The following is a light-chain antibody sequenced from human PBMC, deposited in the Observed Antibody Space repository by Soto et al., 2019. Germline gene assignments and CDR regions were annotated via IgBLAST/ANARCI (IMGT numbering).Light chain of an antibody. V-gene: IGKV3-20*01. CDR3: QQYATSPLT. CDR1: ESVSSSY. CDR2: GAS. Sequence: EIVFAHSTGTLSLSTGERATLSCRASESVSSSYLAWYQQKPGQAPRLVIFGASNRATGIPDRFSASGSGTEFTLTISRLEPEDVAVYYCQQYATSPLTFGHGTKVDI. J-gene: IGKJ1*01.